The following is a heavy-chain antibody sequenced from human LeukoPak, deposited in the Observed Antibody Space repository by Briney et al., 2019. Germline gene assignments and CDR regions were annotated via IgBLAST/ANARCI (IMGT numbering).Heavy chain of an antibody. CDR2: IYNSGST. V-gene: IGHV4-61*02. J-gene: IGHJ3*02. D-gene: IGHD1-14*01. CDR1: GGSISRGSYY. Sequence: TLSLTCIVSGGSISRGSYYWNWIRQPAGKGLEWMGRIYNSGSTNYNPSLKSRVTISTDMSKNQLSLQLSSVTAADTAVYYCASSGTRDAFDIWGQGTMVTVSS. CDR3: ASSGTRDAFDI.